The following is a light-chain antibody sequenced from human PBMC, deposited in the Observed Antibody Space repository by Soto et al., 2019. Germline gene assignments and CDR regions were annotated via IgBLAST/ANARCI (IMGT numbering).Light chain of an antibody. CDR2: EVT. CDR1: DNDIGGYNY. CDR3: SSYTGSSTHV. Sequence: QSALTQPASVSGSPGQSITISCTGTDNDIGGYNYVSWYQQHPGKAPKLMIYEVTHRPSGVSSRFFASKSGNTASLTISGRQTEDEADYYWSSYTGSSTHVFGTGTKLTVL. V-gene: IGLV2-14*01. J-gene: IGLJ1*01.